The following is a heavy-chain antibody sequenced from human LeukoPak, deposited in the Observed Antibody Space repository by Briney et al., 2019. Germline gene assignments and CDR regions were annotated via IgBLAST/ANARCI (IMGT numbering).Heavy chain of an antibody. V-gene: IGHV3-33*06. D-gene: IGHD1-26*01. CDR1: GFTFSSYG. J-gene: IGHJ4*02. Sequence: PGGSLRLSCAASGFTFSSYGMHWVRQAPGKGREWVAVIWYDGSNKYYADSVKGRFTISRDNSKNTLYLQMNSLRAEDTAVYYCAKDFAQRVGAFDYWGQGTLVTVSS. CDR3: AKDFAQRVGAFDY. CDR2: IWYDGSNK.